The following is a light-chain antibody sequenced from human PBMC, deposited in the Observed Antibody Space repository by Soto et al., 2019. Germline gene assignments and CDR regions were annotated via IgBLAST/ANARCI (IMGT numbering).Light chain of an antibody. CDR3: QQYGSSPLIT. CDR1: QSVSSN. Sequence: EIVMTQSPATLSVSPGERATLSCRASQSVSSNLAWYQQKPGQAPRLLIYGASSRATGIPDRFSGSGSGTDFTLTISRLEPEDFAVYYCQQYGSSPLITFGQGTRLENK. CDR2: GAS. V-gene: IGKV3-20*01. J-gene: IGKJ5*01.